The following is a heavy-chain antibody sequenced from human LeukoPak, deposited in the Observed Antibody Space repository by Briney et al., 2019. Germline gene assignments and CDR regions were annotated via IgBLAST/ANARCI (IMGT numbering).Heavy chain of an antibody. Sequence: ASETLSLTCTVSGGSISSYYWSWIRQPPGKGLEWIGYMYYSGSTNYNPSLKSRVTISVDTSKNQFSLKLSSVTAADTAVYYCARDRGGYYDSSGYSVRFAPWGQGTLVTVSS. CDR2: MYYSGST. J-gene: IGHJ5*02. V-gene: IGHV4-59*01. D-gene: IGHD3-22*01. CDR3: ARDRGGYYDSSGYSVRFAP. CDR1: GGSISSYY.